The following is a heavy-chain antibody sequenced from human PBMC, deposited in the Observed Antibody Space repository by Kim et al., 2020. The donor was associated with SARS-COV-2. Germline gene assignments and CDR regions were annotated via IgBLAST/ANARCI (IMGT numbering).Heavy chain of an antibody. CDR2: INTDTGNP. Sequence: ASVKVSCKASGYTFTTYAMNWVRQAPGHGLEWMGWINTDTGNPAYAQGFTGRFVFSLDTSVSTAYLQINSLKAEDTAVYYCARDRAVYYDILIYHYYYGMDVWGQGTTVTVSS. V-gene: IGHV7-4-1*02. D-gene: IGHD3-9*01. J-gene: IGHJ6*02. CDR1: GYTFTTYA. CDR3: ARDRAVYYDILIYHYYYGMDV.